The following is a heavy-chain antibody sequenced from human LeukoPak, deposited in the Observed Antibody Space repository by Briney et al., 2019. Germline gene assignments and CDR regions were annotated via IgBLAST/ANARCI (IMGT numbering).Heavy chain of an antibody. CDR1: GGSFSGYY. D-gene: IGHD2-2*02. V-gene: IGHV4-34*01. CDR2: INHSGST. J-gene: IGHJ4*02. CDR3: ARGRKGLGYCSSTSSYRGYFDY. Sequence: PSETLSLTCAVYGGSFSGYYWSWIRQPPGKGLEWIGEINHSGSTNYNPSLKSRVTISVDTSKNQFSLKLSSVTAADTAVYYCARGRKGLGYCSSTSSYRGYFDYWGQGTLVTVSS.